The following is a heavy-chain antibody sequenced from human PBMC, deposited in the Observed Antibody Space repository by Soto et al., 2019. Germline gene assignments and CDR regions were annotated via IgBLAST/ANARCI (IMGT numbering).Heavy chain of an antibody. CDR3: ARAPNYLGTGSVFRGMDV. D-gene: IGHD7-27*01. CDR2: ISSSSSYI. Sequence: PGGSLRLSCAASGLTFSSYSMNWVRQAPGKGLEWVSSISSSSSYIYYADSVKGRFTISRDNAKNSLYLQMNSLRAEDTAVYYCARAPNYLGTGSVFRGMDVWGQGTTVTVSS. J-gene: IGHJ6*02. V-gene: IGHV3-21*01. CDR1: GLTFSSYS.